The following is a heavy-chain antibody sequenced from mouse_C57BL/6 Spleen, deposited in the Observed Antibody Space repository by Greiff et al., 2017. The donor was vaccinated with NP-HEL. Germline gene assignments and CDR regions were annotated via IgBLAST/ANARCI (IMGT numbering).Heavy chain of an antibody. CDR1: GYTFTSYW. V-gene: IGHV1-69*01. J-gene: IGHJ3*01. Sequence: QVQLQQSGAELVMPGASVKLSCKASGYTFTSYWMHWVKQRPGQGLEWIGEIDPSDSYTNYNQKFKGKSTLTVDKSSSTAYMQLSSLTSEDSAVYYCARIPTYDYDGETFAYWGRGTLVTVSA. CDR2: IDPSDSYT. CDR3: ARIPTYDYDGETFAY. D-gene: IGHD2-4*01.